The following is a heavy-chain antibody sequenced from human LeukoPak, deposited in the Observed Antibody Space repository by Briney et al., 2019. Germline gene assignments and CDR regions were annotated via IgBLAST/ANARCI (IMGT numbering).Heavy chain of an antibody. CDR1: GYTFTSYY. D-gene: IGHD5-18*01. CDR3: ARGRGYSYGYADY. CDR2: INPSGGST. Sequence: ASVKVSCKASGYTFTSYYMHWVRQAPGQGLEWMGIINPSGGSTSYAQKFQGRVTMTRNVSIRTAYMELSTLRSDGTAVYYCARGRGYSYGYADYWGQGTLVTVSS. J-gene: IGHJ4*02. V-gene: IGHV1-46*01.